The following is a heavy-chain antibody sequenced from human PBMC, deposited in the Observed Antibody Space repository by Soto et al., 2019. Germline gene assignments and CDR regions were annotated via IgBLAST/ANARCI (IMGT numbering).Heavy chain of an antibody. CDR1: GFTFSSYS. CDR2: ISGSSRYI. D-gene: IGHD6-19*01. Sequence: EVQLVESGGGLVKPGGSLRVSCAASGFTFSSYSMNWVRQAPGKGLEWVSSISGSSRYIYYADAVKGRFTISRDNAKNSLYLQMNSLRVEDTAVYNCATVTRSGWDWGQGTLVTVSS. V-gene: IGHV3-21*01. CDR3: ATVTRSGWD. J-gene: IGHJ4*02.